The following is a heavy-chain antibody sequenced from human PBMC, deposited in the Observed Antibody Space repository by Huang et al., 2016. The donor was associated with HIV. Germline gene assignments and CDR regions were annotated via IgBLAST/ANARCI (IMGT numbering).Heavy chain of an antibody. CDR1: GESFSGYY. CDR3: ARGSARYYYDSSGYRRSPSFDY. V-gene: IGHV4-34*01. J-gene: IGHJ4*02. Sequence: QVQLQQWGAGLLKPSETLSLTCAVYGESFSGYYWTWIRQPPGKWLEWIGELNHSGSTNYNPSLKKRVTMSVDTSKNQFSLELRSVTAADTAVYYCARGSARYYYDSSGYRRSPSFDYWGQGTLVTVSS. CDR2: LNHSGST. D-gene: IGHD3-22*01.